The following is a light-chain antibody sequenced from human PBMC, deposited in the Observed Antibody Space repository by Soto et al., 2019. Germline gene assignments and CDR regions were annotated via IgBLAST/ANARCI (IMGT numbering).Light chain of an antibody. CDR2: AAS. CDR1: QGISSY. V-gene: IGKV1-8*01. CDR3: QQYYSYPPHT. J-gene: IGKJ2*01. Sequence: AIRMTQSPSSLSASTGDRVTITCRASQGISSYLAWYQQKPGKAPKLLIYAASTLQSGVPSRFSGSGSGTDFTLTISCLQSKDFATYYCQQYYSYPPHTFGQGTKLEIK.